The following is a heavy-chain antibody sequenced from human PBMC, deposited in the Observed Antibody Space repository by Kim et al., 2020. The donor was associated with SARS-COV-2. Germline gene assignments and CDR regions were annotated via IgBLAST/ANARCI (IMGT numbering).Heavy chain of an antibody. J-gene: IGHJ5*02. Sequence: SETLSLTCTVSGGSISSSSYYWGWIRQPPGKGLEWIGSIYYSGSTYYNPSLKSRVTISVDTSKNQFSLKLSSVTAADTAVYYCARVVGPRGWCDPWGQVT. CDR3: ARVVGPRGWCDP. V-gene: IGHV4-39*01. D-gene: IGHD2-15*01. CDR1: GGSISSSSYY. CDR2: IYYSGST.